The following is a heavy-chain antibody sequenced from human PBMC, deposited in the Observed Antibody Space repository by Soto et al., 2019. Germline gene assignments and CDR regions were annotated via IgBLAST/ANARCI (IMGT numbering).Heavy chain of an antibody. J-gene: IGHJ4*02. D-gene: IGHD2-21*02. CDR2: ISSSGSTI. Sequence: GGSLRLSCAASGFTFSSYEMNWVRQAPGKGLEWVSYISSSGSTIYYADSVKGRFTISRDNAKNSLYLQMNSLRAEDTAVYYCASLPIVVVTAIRDYWGQGTLVTVPS. CDR3: ASLPIVVVTAIRDY. V-gene: IGHV3-48*03. CDR1: GFTFSSYE.